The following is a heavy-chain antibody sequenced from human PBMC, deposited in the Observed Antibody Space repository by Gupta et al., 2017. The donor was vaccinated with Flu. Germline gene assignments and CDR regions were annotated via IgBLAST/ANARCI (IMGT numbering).Heavy chain of an antibody. V-gene: IGHV4-31*03. J-gene: IGHJ4*02. D-gene: IGHD6-6*01. CDR3: ARGTTYSSSVPVDY. CDR2: IYYSGST. CDR1: GGSISSGGYY. Sequence: QVQLQESRPGLVKPSQTLSLTCTVSGGSISSGGYYWSWIRQHPGKGLEWIGYIYYSGSTYYNPSLKSRVTISVDTSKNQFSLKLSSVTAADTAVYYCARGTTYSSSVPVDYWGQGTLVTVSS.